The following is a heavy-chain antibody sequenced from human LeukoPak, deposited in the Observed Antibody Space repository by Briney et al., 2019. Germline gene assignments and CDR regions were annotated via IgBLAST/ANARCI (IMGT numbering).Heavy chain of an antibody. CDR1: GFTFTSYT. CDR3: ANWIGSSSRDY. D-gene: IGHD6-6*01. V-gene: IGHV3-23*01. CDR2: INSNGDEI. Sequence: PGGSLRLSCAASGFTFTSYTMHWVRRAPGKGLEWVSGINSNGDEIYYADSVRGRFTISRVNSNNALYLQMDSLRAEDTAVYYCANWIGSSSRDYWGQGTLVTVSS. J-gene: IGHJ4*02.